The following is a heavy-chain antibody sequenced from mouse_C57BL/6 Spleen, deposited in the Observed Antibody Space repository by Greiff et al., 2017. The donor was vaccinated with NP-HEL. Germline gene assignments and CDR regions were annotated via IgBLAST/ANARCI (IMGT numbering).Heavy chain of an antibody. D-gene: IGHD1-1*01. CDR2: ISYDGSN. V-gene: IGHV3-6*01. J-gene: IGHJ1*03. CDR1: GYSITSGYY. CDR3: ARDFTTVVAHWYFDV. Sequence: EVQLQESGPGLVKPSQSLSLTCSVTGYSITSGYYWNWIRQFPGNKLEWMGYISYDGSNNYNPSLKNRISITRDTSKNQFFLKLNSVTTEDTATYYCARDFTTVVAHWYFDVWGTGTTVTVSS.